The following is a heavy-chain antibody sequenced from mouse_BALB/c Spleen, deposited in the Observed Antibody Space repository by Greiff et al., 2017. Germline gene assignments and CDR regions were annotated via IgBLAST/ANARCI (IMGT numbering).Heavy chain of an antibody. CDR3: ARSGTDWYFDV. J-gene: IGHJ1*01. CDR1: GFNIKDYY. CDR2: IDPENGNT. D-gene: IGHD4-1*01. Sequence: VQLKESGAELVRPGALVKLSCKASGFNIKDYYMHWVKQRPEQGLEWIGWIDPENGNTIYDPKFQGKASITADTSSNTAYLQLSSLTSEDTAVYYCARSGTDWYFDVWGAGTTVTVSS. V-gene: IGHV14-1*02.